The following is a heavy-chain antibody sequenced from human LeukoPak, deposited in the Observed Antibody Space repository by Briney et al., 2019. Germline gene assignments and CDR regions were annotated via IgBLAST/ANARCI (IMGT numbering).Heavy chain of an antibody. D-gene: IGHD1-26*01. J-gene: IGHJ5*02. V-gene: IGHV3-30*18. Sequence: GGSLRLSCAASGFTFSSYGMHWVRQAPGKGLEWVAVISYDGSNKYYADSVKGRFTTSRDNSKNTLYLQMNSLRAEDTAVYYCAKVSPLGAPVTVPWFDPWGQGTLVTVSS. CDR3: AKVSPLGAPVTVPWFDP. CDR1: GFTFSSYG. CDR2: ISYDGSNK.